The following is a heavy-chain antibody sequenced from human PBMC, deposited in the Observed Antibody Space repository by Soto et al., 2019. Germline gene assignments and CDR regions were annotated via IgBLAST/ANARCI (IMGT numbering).Heavy chain of an antibody. V-gene: IGHV4-61*01. CDR2: IYYSGST. J-gene: IGHJ6*02. Sequence: QVQLQESGPGLVKPSETLSLTCTVSGGSVSSGSYYWSWIRQPPGKGLEWIGYIYYSGSTNYNPFLMSRVTISVDTSKNQFSLKLSSVTAADTAVYYCAREAPKDGMDVWGQGTTVTVSS. CDR1: GGSVSSGSYY. CDR3: AREAPKDGMDV.